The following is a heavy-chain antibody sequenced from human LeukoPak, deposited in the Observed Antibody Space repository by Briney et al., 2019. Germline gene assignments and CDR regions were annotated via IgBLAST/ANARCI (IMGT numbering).Heavy chain of an antibody. D-gene: IGHD6-13*01. J-gene: IGHJ4*02. CDR3: ARDRSSSWSTFDY. V-gene: IGHV1-69*05. Sequence: APVKVSCKASGGTFSSYAISWVRQAPGQGLEWMGRIIPIFGTANYAQKFQGRVTITTDESTSTAYMELSSLRSEDTAVYYCARDRSSSWSTFDYWGQGTLVTVSS. CDR1: GGTFSSYA. CDR2: IIPIFGTA.